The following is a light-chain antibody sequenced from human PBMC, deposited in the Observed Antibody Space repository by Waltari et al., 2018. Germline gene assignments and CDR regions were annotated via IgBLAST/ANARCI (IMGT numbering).Light chain of an antibody. V-gene: IGLV10-54*01. CDR3: STWDTSLSAVV. Sequence: QAGLTQPPSVSKGLRQTATLTCTGNSNNVGNEGAALLQQNQGHPPKLLSYRNKNRPSGISERFSASRSGNTASLPISGLQPEDEAYYYCSTWDTSLSAVVFGGGTKLTVL. CDR1: SNNVGNEG. CDR2: RNK. J-gene: IGLJ2*01.